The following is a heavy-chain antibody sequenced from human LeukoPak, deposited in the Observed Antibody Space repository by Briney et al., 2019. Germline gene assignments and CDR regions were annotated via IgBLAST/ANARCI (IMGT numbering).Heavy chain of an antibody. CDR3: AKSRDGYNMYYFDY. V-gene: IGHV3-23*01. D-gene: IGHD5-24*01. CDR1: GFTFSSYA. Sequence: PGGSLRLSCAASGFTFSSYAMSWVRQAPGKGLEWVSTISGSGGNTYYADSVTGRFTISRDNSKDTLYLQMNSLRAEDTAVYYCAKSRDGYNMYYFDYWGQGTLVTVSS. J-gene: IGHJ4*02. CDR2: ISGSGGNT.